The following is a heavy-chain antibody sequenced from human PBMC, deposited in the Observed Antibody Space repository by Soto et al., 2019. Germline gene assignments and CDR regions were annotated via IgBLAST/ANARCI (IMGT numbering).Heavy chain of an antibody. CDR3: PEGSWGYHGHFEY. CDR1: GFTFSIYA. CDR2: VSGSGSGT. D-gene: IGHD3-10*01. Sequence: GGSLRLSCAASGFTFSIYAMYWVRQAPGKGLEWVSGVSGSGSGTYYADSVKGRFTISRDNSKNTMYLQMNSLRAEDTAVYYCPEGSWGYHGHFEYWGQGTLVTVSS. V-gene: IGHV3-23*01. J-gene: IGHJ4*02.